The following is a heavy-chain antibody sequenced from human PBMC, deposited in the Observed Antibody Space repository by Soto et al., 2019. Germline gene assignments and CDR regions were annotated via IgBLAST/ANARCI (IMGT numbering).Heavy chain of an antibody. D-gene: IGHD6-13*01. J-gene: IGHJ4*02. CDR1: GFTFSNYA. Sequence: GGSLRLSCAASGFTFSNYAMTWVRQAPGKGLEWVSSISGGGGSAYYADSVKGRFTISRDNSKNTLYLQMNSLRAEDTAVYYCANLIDSAGTNYWGQGTLVTVSS. V-gene: IGHV3-23*01. CDR3: ANLIDSAGTNY. CDR2: ISGGGGSA.